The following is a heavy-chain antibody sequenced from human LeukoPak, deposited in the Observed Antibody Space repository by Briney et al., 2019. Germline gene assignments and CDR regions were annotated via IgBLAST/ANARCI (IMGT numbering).Heavy chain of an antibody. V-gene: IGHV3-23*01. J-gene: IGHJ4*02. CDR2: LSGSGDST. D-gene: IGHD1-1*01. Sequence: GGSLRLSCAASGFPFSSYAMSWVRLAPGKGLEWVSALSGSGDSTYYADSAKGRFTISRDNSKNTLFLQMNSLRAEDTAVYYCAKSHASIWNVYDYWGQGTLVTVSS. CDR1: GFPFSSYA. CDR3: AKSHASIWNVYDY.